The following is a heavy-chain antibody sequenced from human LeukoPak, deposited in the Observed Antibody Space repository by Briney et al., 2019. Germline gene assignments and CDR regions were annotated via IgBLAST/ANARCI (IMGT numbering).Heavy chain of an antibody. CDR2: ISYSGST. CDR1: AGSISTYY. CDR3: ARYSSGWIDY. Sequence: SETLSLTCTVSAGSISTYYWNWIRQPPGKGLEWTGYISYSGSTNYNPSLKSRVTISIDTSKNQFSLKLSSVTAADTAVYYCARYSSGWIDYWGQGTLVTVSS. D-gene: IGHD6-19*01. J-gene: IGHJ4*02. V-gene: IGHV4-59*01.